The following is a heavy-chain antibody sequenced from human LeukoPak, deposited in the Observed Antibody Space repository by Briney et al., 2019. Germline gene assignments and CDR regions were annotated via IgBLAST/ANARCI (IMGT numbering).Heavy chain of an antibody. CDR2: IYSGGST. J-gene: IGHJ5*02. D-gene: IGHD2-2*01. CDR3: ARWGGDIVVVPAANNWLDP. CDR1: GFTVSSNY. Sequence: PGGSLRLSCAASGFTVSSNYMSWVRQAPGKGLEWVSVIYSGGSTYYADSVKGRFTISRDNFKNTVYLQMNSLRAEDTAVYYCARWGGDIVVVPAANNWLDPWGQGTLVTVSS. V-gene: IGHV3-66*01.